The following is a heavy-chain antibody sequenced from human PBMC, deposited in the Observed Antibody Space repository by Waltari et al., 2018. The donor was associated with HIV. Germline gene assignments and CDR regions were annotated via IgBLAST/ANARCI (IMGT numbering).Heavy chain of an antibody. CDR3: AKVPVLPTGREDY. J-gene: IGHJ4*02. CDR2: ISGNGGRR. V-gene: IGHV3-23*04. Sequence: EVQLVEAGGGLVQPGESLRPSCAASGFTCSMFVMTWARQGAGKGLQWVAGISGNGGRRYYTDSVKGRFTISRDNSKRTLYLQMDSLRAEDTAVYYCAKVPVLPTGREDYWGQGTLVTVSS. D-gene: IGHD2-2*01. CDR1: GFTCSMFV.